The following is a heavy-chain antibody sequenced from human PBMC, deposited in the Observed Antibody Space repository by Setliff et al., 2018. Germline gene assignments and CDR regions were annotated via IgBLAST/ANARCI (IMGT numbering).Heavy chain of an antibody. J-gene: IGHJ3*01. D-gene: IGHD6-19*01. CDR1: GLNFGSTS. Sequence: GGSLRLSCAASGLNFGSTSMHWVRQAPGKGLEYVSAISGNGDRTYYGDSVKGRFTISRDNSTNTVYMELRSLRSDDTAVYFCVREYSGGGLMWGQGTMVTVSS. V-gene: IGHV3-64*02. CDR2: ISGNGDRT. CDR3: VREYSGGGLM.